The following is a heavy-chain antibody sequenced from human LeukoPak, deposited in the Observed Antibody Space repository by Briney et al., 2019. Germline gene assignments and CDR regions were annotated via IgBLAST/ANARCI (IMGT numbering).Heavy chain of an antibody. Sequence: SQTLSLTCTVSGGSISSYYWSWIRQPPGKGLEWIGYIYYSGSTNYNPSLKSRVTISVDTSKNQFSLKLSSVTAADTAVYYCARVAAAGTYYFDYWGQGTLVTVSS. CDR1: GGSISSYY. CDR3: ARVAAAGTYYFDY. V-gene: IGHV4-59*01. CDR2: IYYSGST. D-gene: IGHD6-13*01. J-gene: IGHJ4*02.